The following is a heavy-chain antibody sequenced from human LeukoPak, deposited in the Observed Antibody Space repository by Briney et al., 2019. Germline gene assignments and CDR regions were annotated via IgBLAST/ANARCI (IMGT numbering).Heavy chain of an antibody. Sequence: ASVKASCKASGYTFTGYYMHWVRQAPGQGLEWMGWINPNTGATDIAQKFQGRVTMTRDTSISAAYMELSSLRSDDTAVYYCTRDHCSYINCYEDYYHGMDVWGQGTTVTVSS. CDR3: TRDHCSYINCYEDYYHGMDV. J-gene: IGHJ6*02. V-gene: IGHV1-2*02. D-gene: IGHD2-2*01. CDR2: INPNTGAT. CDR1: GYTFTGYY.